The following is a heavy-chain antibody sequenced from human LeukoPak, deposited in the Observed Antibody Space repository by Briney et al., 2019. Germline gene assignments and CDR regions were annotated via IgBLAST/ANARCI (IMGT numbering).Heavy chain of an antibody. CDR2: IYSAGST. Sequence: GGSLRLSCAASGFTVSSSYMSWVRQGPRKELEWISVIYSAGSTYYADSVKGRFTISRDNSKNTVYLQMNSLRAEDTAVYYCARGGDTYGREDYWGQGTLVTVSS. CDR3: ARGGDTYGREDY. J-gene: IGHJ4*02. D-gene: IGHD5-18*01. CDR1: GFTVSSSY. V-gene: IGHV3-53*01.